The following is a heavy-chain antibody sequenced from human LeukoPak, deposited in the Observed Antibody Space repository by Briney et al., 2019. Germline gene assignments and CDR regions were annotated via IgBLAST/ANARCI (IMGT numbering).Heavy chain of an antibody. D-gene: IGHD1-1*01. CDR3: ARGLGLNWSEYYFDY. CDR2: IYYSGST. V-gene: IGHV4-59*01. J-gene: IGHJ4*02. Sequence: SETLSLTCTVSGGSISSYHWSWIRQPPGKGLEWIGYIYYSGSTNYNPSLKSRVTISVDTSKNQFSLKLSSVTAADTAVYYCARGLGLNWSEYYFDYWGQGTLVTVSS. CDR1: GGSISSYH.